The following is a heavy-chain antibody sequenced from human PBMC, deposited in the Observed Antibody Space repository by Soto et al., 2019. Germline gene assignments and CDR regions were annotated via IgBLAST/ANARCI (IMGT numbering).Heavy chain of an antibody. CDR3: MARRRTDFGDY. CDR2: MREDGGAT. CDR1: GFIFNTHW. J-gene: IGHJ4*02. V-gene: IGHV3-7*01. Sequence: PGGSLRLSCAASGFIFNTHWINWVRQAPGKGLEWVANMREDGGATYYVDSVKGRFALSRDNTRNSVYLHMSGLRVEDTAVYYCMARRRTDFGDYWGQGTVVTVSS. D-gene: IGHD4-17*01.